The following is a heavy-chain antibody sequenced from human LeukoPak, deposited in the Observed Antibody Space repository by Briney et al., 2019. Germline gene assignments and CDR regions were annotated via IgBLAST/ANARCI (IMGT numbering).Heavy chain of an antibody. D-gene: IGHD2-2*01. J-gene: IGHJ6*03. CDR3: ALGYCSSTSCPPPYYYMDA. CDR1: GGTFSSYA. CDR2: IIPIFGTA. Sequence: GASVKVSCKASGGTFSSYAISWVRQAPGQGLEWMGGIIPIFGTANYAQKFQGRVTITTDESTSTAYMELSSLRSEDTAVYYCALGYCSSTSCPPPYYYMDAWGKGTTVTVSS. V-gene: IGHV1-69*05.